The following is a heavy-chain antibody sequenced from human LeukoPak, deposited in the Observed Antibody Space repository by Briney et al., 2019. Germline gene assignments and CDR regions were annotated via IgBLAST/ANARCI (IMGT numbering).Heavy chain of an antibody. CDR2: ISAYNGNT. J-gene: IGHJ4*02. CDR3: ARDLRPLTSITIFGVVIAY. V-gene: IGHV1-18*04. CDR1: GYTFTSYY. Sequence: ASVKVSCKASGYTFTSYYMHWVRQAPGQGLEWMGWISAYNGNTNYAQKLQGRVTMTTDTSTSTAYMELRSLRSDDTAVYYCARDLRPLTSITIFGVVIAYWGQGTLVTVSS. D-gene: IGHD3-3*01.